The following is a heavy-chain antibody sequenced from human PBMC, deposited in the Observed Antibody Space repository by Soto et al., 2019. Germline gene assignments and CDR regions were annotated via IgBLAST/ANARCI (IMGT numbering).Heavy chain of an antibody. V-gene: IGHV3-49*04. CDR3: NAHKYYDFWSGYLFFDY. J-gene: IGHJ4*02. CDR1: GFTFGDYA. D-gene: IGHD3-3*01. CDR2: IRSKAYGGTT. Sequence: EVQLVESGGGLVQPGRSLRLSCTASGFTFGDYAMSWVRQAPGKGLEWVGFIRSKAYGGTTEYAASVKGRFTISRDDSKSIAYLQMNSLKTEDTAVYYCNAHKYYDFWSGYLFFDYWGQGTLVTVSS.